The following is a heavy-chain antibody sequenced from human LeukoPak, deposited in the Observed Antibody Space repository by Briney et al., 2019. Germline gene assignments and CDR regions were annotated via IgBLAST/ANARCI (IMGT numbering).Heavy chain of an antibody. J-gene: IGHJ4*02. Sequence: ASVKVSCQASGYTFTGYYMHWVRQAPGQGLEWMGWINPNSGGTNYAQKFQGRVTMTRDTSISTAYMELSRLRSDDTAVYYCARDPGQNIVVVPAAMGYWGQGTLVTVSS. CDR3: ARDPGQNIVVVPAAMGY. CDR2: INPNSGGT. V-gene: IGHV1-2*02. D-gene: IGHD2-2*01. CDR1: GYTFTGYY.